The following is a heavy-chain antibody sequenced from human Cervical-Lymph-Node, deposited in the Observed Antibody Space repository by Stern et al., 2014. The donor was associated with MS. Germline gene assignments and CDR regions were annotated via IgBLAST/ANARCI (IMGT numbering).Heavy chain of an antibody. D-gene: IGHD4-17*01. CDR2: ISPSGGST. J-gene: IGHJ6*02. V-gene: IGHV1-46*01. Sequence: QLVQSGAEVKGPGASVKVSCKASGNTFTSYYMHWVRQAPGQGLEWMGIISPSGGSTTYAQKFQGRVAMTRNTSTNTIYMELSSLRSEDTAVYYCARSRVTTTGNMDVWGQGTTVTVSS. CDR1: GNTFTSYY. CDR3: ARSRVTTTGNMDV.